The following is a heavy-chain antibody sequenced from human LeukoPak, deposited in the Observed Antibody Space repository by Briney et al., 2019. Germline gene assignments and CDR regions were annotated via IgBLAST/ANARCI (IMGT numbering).Heavy chain of an antibody. Sequence: SETLSLTCTVSGGSISNYYWSWIRQPAGKGLEWIGRIYTSGTTHYNPSLKSRVTMSVDTSKNQFSLNLSSVTAADTAVHYCARFSSIAAAFDYWGLGTLVTVSS. D-gene: IGHD6-13*01. J-gene: IGHJ4*02. V-gene: IGHV4-4*07. CDR1: GGSISNYY. CDR3: ARFSSIAAAFDY. CDR2: IYTSGTT.